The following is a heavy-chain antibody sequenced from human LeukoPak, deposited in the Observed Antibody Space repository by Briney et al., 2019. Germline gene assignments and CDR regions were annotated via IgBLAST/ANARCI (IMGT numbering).Heavy chain of an antibody. J-gene: IGHJ4*02. CDR3: ARDRSGSYPSN. V-gene: IGHV3-23*01. D-gene: IGHD1-26*01. CDR2: ITGDATST. CDR1: GFTFSTYG. Sequence: GGTLRLSCAASGFTFSTYGMHWVRQAPGKGLECVSGITGDATSTYYSDSVKGRFTVSRDNSKNTLYLQMNSLRAEDTAVYYCARDRSGSYPSNWGQGTLVTVSS.